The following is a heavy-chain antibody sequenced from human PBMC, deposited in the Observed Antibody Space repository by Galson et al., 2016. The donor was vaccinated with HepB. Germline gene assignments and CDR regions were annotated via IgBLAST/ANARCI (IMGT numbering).Heavy chain of an antibody. V-gene: IGHV3-30*04. J-gene: IGHJ3*02. CDR3: ARARVVRGIYDAFNM. CDR2: VSPDASEN. Sequence: LRLSCAASGFTFSSFTLHWVRRTPGKGLEWLALVSPDASENYYADSVKGRFTVSRDNSRNTLYLRMYSLRPGDTAIYYCARARVVRGIYDAFNMWGQGTVVTVSS. CDR1: GFTFSSFT. D-gene: IGHD2-21*01.